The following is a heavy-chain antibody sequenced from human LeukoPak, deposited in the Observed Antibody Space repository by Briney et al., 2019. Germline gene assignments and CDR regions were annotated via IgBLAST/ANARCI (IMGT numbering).Heavy chain of an antibody. CDR3: ARDGDGYNRNDAFDI. Sequence: GASVKVSCTASGGTFSSYAISWVRQAPGQGLEWMGGIIPIFGTANYAQKFQGRVTTTADESTSTAYMELSSLRSEDTAVYYCARDGDGYNRNDAFDIWGQGTMVTVSS. J-gene: IGHJ3*02. CDR1: GGTFSSYA. CDR2: IIPIFGTA. D-gene: IGHD5-24*01. V-gene: IGHV1-69*13.